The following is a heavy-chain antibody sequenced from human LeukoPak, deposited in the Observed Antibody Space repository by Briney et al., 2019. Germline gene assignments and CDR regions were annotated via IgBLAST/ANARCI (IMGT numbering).Heavy chain of an antibody. CDR3: ARAMYGSGSYFGS. V-gene: IGHV3-21*01. CDR1: GFTFSSYS. CDR2: ISSSNSYI. Sequence: PGGSLRLSCAASGFTFSSYSMNWVRQAPGKGLEWVSSISSSNSYIYYADSVKGRFTISRDNAKNSLYLQMNSLRVEDTAVYYCARAMYGSGSYFGSWGQGTLVTVSS. D-gene: IGHD3-10*01. J-gene: IGHJ5*02.